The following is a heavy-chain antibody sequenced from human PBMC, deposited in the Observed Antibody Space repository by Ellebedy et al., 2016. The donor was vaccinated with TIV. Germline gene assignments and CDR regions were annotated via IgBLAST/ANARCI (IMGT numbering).Heavy chain of an antibody. D-gene: IGHD3-9*01. V-gene: IGHV1-2*02. J-gene: IGHJ2*01. CDR1: GYTFADYG. CDR2: INPNSGGT. CDR3: ARGGAESYYDTMTGYYIADWYFDL. Sequence: ASVKVSCKASGYTFADYGISWVRQAPGQGLEWMGWINPNSGGTNYAQKFQGRVTMTRDTSISTAYMELSRLRSDDTAVYYCARGGAESYYDTMTGYYIADWYFDLWGRGTLVTVSS.